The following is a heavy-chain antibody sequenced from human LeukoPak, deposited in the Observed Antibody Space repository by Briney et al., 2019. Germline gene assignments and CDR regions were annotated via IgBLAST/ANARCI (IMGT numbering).Heavy chain of an antibody. CDR3: ARQTEDSHYYYGMDV. J-gene: IGHJ6*02. Sequence: SETLSLTCAVYGGSFSGYYWSWIRQPPGKGLEWIGEINHSGSTNYNPSLKSRVTISVDTSKNQFSLKLSSVTAADTAVYYCARQTEDSHYYYGMDVWGQGTTVTVSS. V-gene: IGHV4-34*01. CDR2: INHSGST. D-gene: IGHD4-4*01. CDR1: GGSFSGYY.